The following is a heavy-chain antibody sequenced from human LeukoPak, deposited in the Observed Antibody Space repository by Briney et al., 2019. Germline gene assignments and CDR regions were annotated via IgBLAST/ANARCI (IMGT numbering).Heavy chain of an antibody. J-gene: IGHJ6*03. CDR2: ISSGGDSI. CDR1: GITFSDHY. Sequence: GGSLRLSCAASGITFSDHYMSWIRQAPGKGLKWLSYISSGGDSIYYADSVKGRFTISRDNAKNSVSLQMNSLRAEDTAVYYCASGSYGSGFYYFYYMDVWGKGTTVTVSS. V-gene: IGHV3-11*04. CDR3: ASGSYGSGFYYFYYMDV. D-gene: IGHD3-10*01.